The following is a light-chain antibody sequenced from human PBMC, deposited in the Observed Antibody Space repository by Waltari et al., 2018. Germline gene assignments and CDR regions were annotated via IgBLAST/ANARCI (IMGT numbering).Light chain of an antibody. Sequence: QSALTQPASVSGSPGQSITISCTGTSSDVGGYNYVSWYQQHPGKAPKVMSYEVSNRPSGVSNRFSGSKSGNTASLTISGLQAEDEADYYCSSYTSSSTPVVFGGGTKLTVL. CDR2: EVS. V-gene: IGLV2-14*01. CDR1: SSDVGGYNY. J-gene: IGLJ2*01. CDR3: SSYTSSSTPVV.